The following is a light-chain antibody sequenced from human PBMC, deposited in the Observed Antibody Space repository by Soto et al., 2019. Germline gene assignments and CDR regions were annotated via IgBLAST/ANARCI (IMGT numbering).Light chain of an antibody. CDR3: CSYVTTPEI. CDR2: DGT. J-gene: IGLJ1*01. Sequence: QSVLAQPRSVSGSPGQLLTISCTGTSSDVDDCRYVSWYQQYPGKAPKLVIYDGTKRPSGVPDRFSGSNSGNTASLTISGLQAEDEADYYCCSYVTTPEIFGTGTKVTV. V-gene: IGLV2-11*01. CDR1: SSDVDDCRY.